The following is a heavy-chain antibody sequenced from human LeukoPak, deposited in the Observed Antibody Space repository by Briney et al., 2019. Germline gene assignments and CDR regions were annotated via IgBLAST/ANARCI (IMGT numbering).Heavy chain of an antibody. Sequence: GGSLRLSCAASGFTFSSYSMNWVRHAPGKGLEWVSSISSSSSYIYYADSVKGRFTISRDNAKNSLYLQMNSLRAEDTAVYYCARSPIAAAGTLYYFDYWGQGTLVTVSS. CDR3: ARSPIAAAGTLYYFDY. CDR2: ISSSSSYI. D-gene: IGHD6-13*01. CDR1: GFTFSSYS. V-gene: IGHV3-21*01. J-gene: IGHJ4*02.